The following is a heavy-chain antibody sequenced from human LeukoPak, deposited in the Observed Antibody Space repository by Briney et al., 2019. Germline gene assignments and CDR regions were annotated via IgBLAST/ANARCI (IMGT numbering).Heavy chain of an antibody. D-gene: IGHD5-18*01. V-gene: IGHV3-74*01. CDR1: GVTFSSYW. CDR3: ARVRGGYSYGAFDY. Sequence: GGSLRLSCAASGVTFSSYWMHWVRQAPGKGLVWVSRINSDGSSTSYADSVKGRFTISRDNAKHTLYLQMNSLRAEDTAVYYCARVRGGYSYGAFDYWGQGTLVTVSS. J-gene: IGHJ4*02. CDR2: INSDGSST.